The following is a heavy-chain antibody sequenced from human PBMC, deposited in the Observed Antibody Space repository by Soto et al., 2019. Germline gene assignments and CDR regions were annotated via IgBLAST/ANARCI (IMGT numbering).Heavy chain of an antibody. CDR3: TTARGTYGAEYFQH. CDR2: IKSKTDGGTT. V-gene: IGHV3-15*01. CDR1: GFTFTNAW. Sequence: GGSLRLSCAASGFTFTNAWMSWVRQAPGKGLEWVGRIKSKTDGGTTDYAAPVKGRFTISRDDSKTTPYLQMNSLKTEDTAVYYCTTARGTYGAEYFQHWGQGTLVTVSS. J-gene: IGHJ1*01. D-gene: IGHD4-17*01.